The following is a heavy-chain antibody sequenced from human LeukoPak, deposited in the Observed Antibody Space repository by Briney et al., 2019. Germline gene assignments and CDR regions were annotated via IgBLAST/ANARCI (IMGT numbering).Heavy chain of an antibody. V-gene: IGHV4-4*02. D-gene: IGHD1-26*01. CDR2: ISLRGLT. Sequence: NPSETLSLTCGVSGGSISGTNWWSWVRQPPGQGLEWIGEISLRGLTNYNPSLRSRLTMSLDESKNQVSLNLTSVTAADTAVYYCSRESGPFSPFSFWGQGTLVSVHS. J-gene: IGHJ4*02. CDR1: GGSISGTNW. CDR3: SRESGPFSPFSF.